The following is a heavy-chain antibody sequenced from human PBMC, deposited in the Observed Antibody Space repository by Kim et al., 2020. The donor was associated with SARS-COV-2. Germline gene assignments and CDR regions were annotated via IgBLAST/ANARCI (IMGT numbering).Heavy chain of an antibody. Sequence: GGSLRLSCGASGFTVNNFAMSWVRQAPGKGLEWVSTDPGGGGRTFYADSVKGRFTISSDNSKNTVFLQMDSVRAEDTAVYYCAKAQARSSGWYVFEDWGQGPLVTVSS. D-gene: IGHD6-19*01. J-gene: IGHJ4*02. CDR1: GFTVNNFA. V-gene: IGHV3-23*01. CDR3: AKAQARSSGWYVFED. CDR2: DPGGGGRT.